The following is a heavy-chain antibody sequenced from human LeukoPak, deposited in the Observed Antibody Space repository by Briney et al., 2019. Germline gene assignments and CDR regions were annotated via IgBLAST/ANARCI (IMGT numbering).Heavy chain of an antibody. CDR3: ARASSESIAARPYWFDP. Sequence: SVKVSCKASGGTFSSYAVSWVRQAPGQGLEWMGGIIPIFGTANYAQKFQGRVTITTDESTSTAYMELSSLRSEDTAVYYCARASSESIAARPYWFDPWGQGTLVTASS. D-gene: IGHD6-6*01. V-gene: IGHV1-69*05. CDR2: IIPIFGTA. J-gene: IGHJ5*02. CDR1: GGTFSSYA.